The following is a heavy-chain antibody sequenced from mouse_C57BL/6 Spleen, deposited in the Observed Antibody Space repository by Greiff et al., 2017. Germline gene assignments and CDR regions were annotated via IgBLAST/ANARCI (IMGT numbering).Heavy chain of an antibody. CDR2: IWRGGST. CDR1: GFSLTSYG. V-gene: IGHV2-5*01. J-gene: IGHJ1*03. CDR3: AKTAPSYYSNYKSYWYFDV. Sequence: QVQLQQSGPGLVQPSQSLSITCTVSGFSLTSYGVHWVRQSPGKGLEWLGVIWRGGSTDYNAAFMSRLSITKDNSKSQVFFKMNSLQADDTAIYYCAKTAPSYYSNYKSYWYFDVWGTGTTVTVSS. D-gene: IGHD2-5*01.